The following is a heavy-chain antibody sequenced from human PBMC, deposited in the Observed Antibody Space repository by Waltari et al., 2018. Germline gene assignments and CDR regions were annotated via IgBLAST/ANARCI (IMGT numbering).Heavy chain of an antibody. J-gene: IGHJ4*02. CDR3: AWFNSGNYYYLDN. Sequence: QLQLQESGPGLVKPSETLSLICAVSGGSISSNYWSWIRQPPGKGLEWIGRIYGSSGRTHSNPALKSLVPIPRVTSKNQFSLKLSSVTAADTAVYFCAWFNSGNYYYLDNWGQGVLVTVSS. V-gene: IGHV4-4*07. CDR1: GGSISSNY. D-gene: IGHD3-22*01. CDR2: IYGSSGRT.